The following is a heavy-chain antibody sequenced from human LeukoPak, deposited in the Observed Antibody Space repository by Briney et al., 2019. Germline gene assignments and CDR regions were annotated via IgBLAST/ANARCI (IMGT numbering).Heavy chain of an antibody. CDR3: AKWGDYDVLTGYYVSDF. D-gene: IGHD3-9*01. Sequence: PGGSLTLSCAASGFIFSNYAMYWVRQAPGRGLEWVSAISGRSDNTYYADSVKGRFTLSRDSSKNTLYLQMNSLRADDTAVYYCAKWGDYDVLTGYYVSDFWGQGTLVTVSS. V-gene: IGHV3-23*01. CDR1: GFIFSNYA. CDR2: ISGRSDNT. J-gene: IGHJ4*02.